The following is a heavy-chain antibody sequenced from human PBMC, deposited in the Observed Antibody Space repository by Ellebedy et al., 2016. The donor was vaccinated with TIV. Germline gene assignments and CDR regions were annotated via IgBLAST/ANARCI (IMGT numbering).Heavy chain of an antibody. Sequence: MPSETLSLTCAFYGGSFNGYYWNWIRQPPGKGLEWIGEINHSGGTRYNPSLKGRVTISVDTSNHQFSLNLSSVAAADTAVYYCARGQGLRRVYFGMDVWGQGTTVTVSS. D-gene: IGHD3-16*01. V-gene: IGHV4-34*01. CDR1: GGSFNGYY. J-gene: IGHJ6*02. CDR2: INHSGGT. CDR3: ARGQGLRRVYFGMDV.